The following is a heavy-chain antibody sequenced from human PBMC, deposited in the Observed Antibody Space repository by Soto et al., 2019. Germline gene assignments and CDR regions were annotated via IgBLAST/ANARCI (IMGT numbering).Heavy chain of an antibody. Sequence: QVQLVQSGAEVRKPGSSVKVSCKAPGGTFSTYIISWVRQVPGQGLEWMGRIIPIPDITNYAQKFQGRVTGTADRSTSTAYMELTSLKSEDTAVYYCARDRITTRGDAFDLWGQGTMVTVSS. V-gene: IGHV1-69*08. J-gene: IGHJ3*01. CDR3: ARDRITTRGDAFDL. CDR1: GGTFSTYI. D-gene: IGHD3-3*01. CDR2: IIPIPDIT.